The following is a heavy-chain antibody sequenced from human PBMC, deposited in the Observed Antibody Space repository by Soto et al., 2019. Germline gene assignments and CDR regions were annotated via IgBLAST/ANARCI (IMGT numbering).Heavy chain of an antibody. J-gene: IGHJ5*02. CDR1: GFTFSSYA. V-gene: IGHV3-23*01. CDR2: ISGSGGST. Sequence: EVQLLESGGGLVQPGGSLRLSCAASGFTFSSYAMSWVRQAPGKGLEWVSAISGSGGSTYYADSVKGRFTISRDNSKNTLYLQMHSLRAEDTAVYYCAKDPQDIVLMVYAISSWFDPWGQGTLVTVSS. CDR3: AKDPQDIVLMVYAISSWFDP. D-gene: IGHD2-8*01.